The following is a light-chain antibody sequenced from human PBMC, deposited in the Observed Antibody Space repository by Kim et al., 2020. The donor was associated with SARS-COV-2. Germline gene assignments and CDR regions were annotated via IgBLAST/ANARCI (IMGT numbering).Light chain of an antibody. V-gene: IGLV2-14*04. CDR1: ISDVGTSTS. CDR2: DVS. CDR3: SSYRSGDTFF. J-gene: IGLJ1*01. Sequence: GHTIPLSCSGPISDVGTSTSASWYPQHPGKAPKLMFYDVSNRPSGVSNRFSGSKSGNTASLTISGLQAEDEADYYCSSYRSGDTFFFGSGTKVTVL.